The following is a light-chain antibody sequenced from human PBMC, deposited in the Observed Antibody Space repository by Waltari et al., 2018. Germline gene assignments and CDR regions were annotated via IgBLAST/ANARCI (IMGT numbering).Light chain of an antibody. J-gene: IGKJ4*01. Sequence: DIVMTQSPDSLTVSLGEGATINCKSSRSILYSPNNKNYLAWYQQKPGHPPKLLIYWACTRDAGVPSRFGGSGSGTNFTLTISMLQAEDVATDYCQQYYSTLLTFGGWTKVEIK. V-gene: IGKV4-1*01. CDR1: RSILYSPNNKNY. CDR2: WAC. CDR3: QQYYSTLLT.